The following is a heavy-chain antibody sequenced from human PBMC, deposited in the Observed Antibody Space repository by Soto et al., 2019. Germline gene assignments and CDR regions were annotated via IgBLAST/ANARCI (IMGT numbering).Heavy chain of an antibody. CDR3: ARYCSGGGCSGVHYYYYGMDV. D-gene: IGHD2-15*01. V-gene: IGHV5-10-1*01. J-gene: IGHJ6*02. CDR2: IDPSDSYT. Sequence: GESLKISCKGSGYSFTSYWISWVRQMPGKGLEWMGRIDPSDSYTNYSPSFQGHVTISADKSISTAYLQWSSLKASDTAMYYCARYCSGGGCSGVHYYYYGMDVWGQGTTVTVSS. CDR1: GYSFTSYW.